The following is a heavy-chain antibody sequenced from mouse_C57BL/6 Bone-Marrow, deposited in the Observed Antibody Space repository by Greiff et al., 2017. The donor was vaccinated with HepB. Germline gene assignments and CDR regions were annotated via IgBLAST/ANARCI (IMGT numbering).Heavy chain of an antibody. Sequence: QVQLQQPGAELVKPGASVKLSCKASGYTFTSYWMQWVKQRPGQGLEWIGEIDPSDSYTNYNQKFKGKATLTVDTSSSTAYMQLSSLTSEDSAVYYCARGYGYFDYWGQGTTLTVSS. V-gene: IGHV1-50*01. D-gene: IGHD1-1*01. CDR1: GYTFTSYW. J-gene: IGHJ2*01. CDR3: ARGYGYFDY. CDR2: IDPSDSYT.